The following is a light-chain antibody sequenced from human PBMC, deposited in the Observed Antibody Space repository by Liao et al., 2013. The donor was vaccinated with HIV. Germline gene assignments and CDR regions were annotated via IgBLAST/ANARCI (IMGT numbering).Light chain of an antibody. CDR2: QDK. CDR3: QAWDSNTAFFF. Sequence: SYELTQPPSVSVSPGQTASITCSGETLANTYAYWYQQKPGQSPVLVIYQDKKRASGIPERFSGSNSGTTATLTISGAQATDEADYFCQAWDSNTAFFFFG. V-gene: IGLV3-1*01. CDR1: TLANTY. J-gene: IGLJ1*01.